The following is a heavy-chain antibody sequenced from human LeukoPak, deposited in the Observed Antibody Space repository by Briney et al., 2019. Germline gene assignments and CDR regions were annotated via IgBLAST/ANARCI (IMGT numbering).Heavy chain of an antibody. Sequence: GGSLRLSCAASGFTFRNYGMSWVRQAPGKGLEWVSVVSDSGSSAYYTDSVKGRFTISRDNSKNTLYLQMNNLRADDTAVYYCARDPQVSYWGQGALVTVSS. J-gene: IGHJ4*02. V-gene: IGHV3-23*01. CDR1: GFTFRNYG. CDR2: VSDSGSSA. CDR3: ARDPQVSY.